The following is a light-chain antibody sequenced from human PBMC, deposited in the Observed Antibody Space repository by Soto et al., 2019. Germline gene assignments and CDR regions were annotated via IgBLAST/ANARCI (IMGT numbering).Light chain of an antibody. J-gene: IGLJ3*02. CDR1: RSNIGHNY. V-gene: IGLV1-51*01. CDR2: DNH. CDR3: ASWDDSLSGRV. Sequence: QSVLTQPPSVSAAPGQKVTISCSGSRSNIGHNYVSWYQHLPGTAPKLLIYDNHKRPSGIPDRFSGSQSGTSATLGITGLQTGDEADYYCASWDDSLSGRVFGGGTKLTVL.